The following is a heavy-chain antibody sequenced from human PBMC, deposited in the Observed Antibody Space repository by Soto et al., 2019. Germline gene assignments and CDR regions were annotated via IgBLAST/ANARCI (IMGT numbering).Heavy chain of an antibody. CDR1: GYTFTNFG. CDR2: ISAYNGNT. D-gene: IGHD3-16*01. J-gene: IGHJ4*02. Sequence: QVQLVQSGAEVKKPGASVKVSCKASGYTFTNFGISWVRQAPGQGLEWMGWISAYNGNTSYAQNFQGRVTMTTDTTTSTAYMELRSLRSVDTAVYYAVRGGTPIDYWGQGTLVTVSS. V-gene: IGHV1-18*01. CDR3: VRGGTPIDY.